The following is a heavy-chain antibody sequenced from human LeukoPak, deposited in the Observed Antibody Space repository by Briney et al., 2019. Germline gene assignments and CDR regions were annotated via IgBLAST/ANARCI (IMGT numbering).Heavy chain of an antibody. CDR1: GFTFSSYS. V-gene: IGHV3-21*01. Sequence: GGSLRLSCAASGFTFSSYSMNWVRQAPGKGLEWVSSISSSSSYIYYADSVKGRFTISRDNAKNSLYLQMNSLRAEDTAVYYCARDFDNDYDSSGYYSAHFQHWGQGILVTVSS. J-gene: IGHJ1*01. D-gene: IGHD3-22*01. CDR3: ARDFDNDYDSSGYYSAHFQH. CDR2: ISSSSSYI.